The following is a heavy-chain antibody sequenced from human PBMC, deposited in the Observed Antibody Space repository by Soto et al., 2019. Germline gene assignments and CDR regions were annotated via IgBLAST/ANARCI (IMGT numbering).Heavy chain of an antibody. CDR3: ARDRGYCSSTSCYYYYYGMDV. J-gene: IGHJ6*02. CDR1: GGSISSYY. Sequence: PSETLSLTCTVSGGSISSYYWSWIRRPAGKGLEWIGRIYTSGSTNYNPSLKSRVTMSVDTSKNQFSLKLSSVTAADTAVYYCARDRGYCSSTSCYYYYYGMDVWGQGTTVTV. CDR2: IYTSGST. D-gene: IGHD2-2*01. V-gene: IGHV4-4*07.